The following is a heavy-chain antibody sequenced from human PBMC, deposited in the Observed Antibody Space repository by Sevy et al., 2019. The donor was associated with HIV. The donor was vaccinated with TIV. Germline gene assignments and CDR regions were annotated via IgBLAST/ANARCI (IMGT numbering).Heavy chain of an antibody. CDR3: AREAAATRGMDV. V-gene: IGHV3-48*03. D-gene: IGHD6-13*01. Sequence: GESLKISCAASGFNFRSYEMNWVRQAPGKGLDWVSYITSSGGDMYYADSVKGRFTISRDNAKNSLHLQMNSLTAEDTAVYYCAREAAATRGMDVWGKGTTVTVSS. CDR2: ITSSGGDM. J-gene: IGHJ6*04. CDR1: GFNFRSYE.